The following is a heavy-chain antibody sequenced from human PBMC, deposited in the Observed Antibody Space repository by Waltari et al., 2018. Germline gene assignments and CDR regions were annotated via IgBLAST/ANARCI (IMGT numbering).Heavy chain of an antibody. D-gene: IGHD2-15*01. CDR3: ARDRGRGLYLDS. V-gene: IGHV4-4*02. Sequence: QLQESGPGLVKPSGTLSLTCAVSGASMSSTYCWSWVRQPPGKGLEWMGQVRGDGKTNYNPSFASRVTISLDTYNNQFSLKVTSATAADTAVYYCARDRGRGLYLDSWGPGILVTVSP. CDR1: GASMSSTYC. CDR2: VRGDGKT. J-gene: IGHJ4*02.